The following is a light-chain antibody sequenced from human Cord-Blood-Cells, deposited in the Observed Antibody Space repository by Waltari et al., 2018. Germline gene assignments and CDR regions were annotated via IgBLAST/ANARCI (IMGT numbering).Light chain of an antibody. J-gene: IGLJ2*01. CDR3: QSYDSSNRV. CDR1: SGSIASNN. V-gene: IGLV6-57*03. CDR2: EDN. Sequence: NFMLTQPHSVSESPGKTVTISCTLSSGSIASNNVQCYQQRPGSAPTTVIYEDNQRPTGVPDRFSGSIDSSSNSASLTISGLKTEDEADYYCQSYDSSNRVFGGGTKLTVL.